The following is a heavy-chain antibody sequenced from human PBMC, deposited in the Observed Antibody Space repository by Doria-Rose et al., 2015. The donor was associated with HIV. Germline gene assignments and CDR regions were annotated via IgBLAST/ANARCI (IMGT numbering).Heavy chain of an antibody. V-gene: IGHV3-9*01. D-gene: IGHD3-3*01. J-gene: IGHJ6*03. CDR1: GFSFESYA. CDR3: AKAPIIGPKYYFYMDV. CDR2: ISWDSGAK. Sequence: EVQLVETGGGLVQPDRSLRLSCVGSGFSFESYAMHWVRLAPWKGLEWVAGISWDSGAKGNADSVEGRFTISRDNAKKSVYLEMRSLRPEDTAFYYCAKAPIIGPKYYFYMDVWGKGTSVTVSS.